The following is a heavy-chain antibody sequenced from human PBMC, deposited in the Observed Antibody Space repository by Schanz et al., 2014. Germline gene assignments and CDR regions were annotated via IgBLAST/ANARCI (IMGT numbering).Heavy chain of an antibody. Sequence: QVQLQESGPGLVKPSQTLSLTCSVSGGSIRNGPYYWTWIRQHPGKGLEWIGYIYFSGATYINPSLERRVIISVDTSETQFSLKLTSVTAADTAVYYCARGRHLGGPPCFDSWGRGSLVSVSS. D-gene: IGHD3-16*01. CDR3: ARGRHLGGPPCFDS. J-gene: IGHJ4*02. CDR1: GGSIRNGPYY. V-gene: IGHV4-31*03. CDR2: IYFSGAT.